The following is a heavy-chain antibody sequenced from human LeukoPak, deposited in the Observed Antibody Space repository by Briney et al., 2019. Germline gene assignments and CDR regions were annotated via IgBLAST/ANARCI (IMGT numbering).Heavy chain of an antibody. J-gene: IGHJ4*02. CDR2: IKQDGSEK. CDR1: GFIFGDYA. D-gene: IGHD6-13*01. CDR3: ARWGSSSYDFDY. V-gene: IGHV3-7*01. Sequence: PGRSLRLSCTASGFIFGDYAMSWVRQAPGKGLEWVANIKQDGSEKYYVDSVKGRFTISRDNAKNSLYLQMNSLRAEDTAVYYCARWGSSSYDFDYWGQGTLVTVSS.